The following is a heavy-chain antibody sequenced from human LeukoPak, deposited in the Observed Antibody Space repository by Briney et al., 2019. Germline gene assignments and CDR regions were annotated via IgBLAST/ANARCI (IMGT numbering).Heavy chain of an antibody. V-gene: IGHV4-39*01. CDR3: ARQEHDYCDSSGYYSHYFDY. Sequence: SETLSLTCTVSGGSINSSSYYWGWIRQPPGKGLEWIGSIYYSGSSYYNPSLKSRVTISVDTSKNQFSLKLSSVTAADTAVYYCARQEHDYCDSSGYYSHYFDYWGQGTLVTVSS. J-gene: IGHJ4*02. CDR1: GGSINSSSYY. D-gene: IGHD3-22*01. CDR2: IYYSGSS.